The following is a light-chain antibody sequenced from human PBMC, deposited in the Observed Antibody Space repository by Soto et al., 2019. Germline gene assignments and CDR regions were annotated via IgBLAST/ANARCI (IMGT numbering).Light chain of an antibody. J-gene: IGLJ1*01. CDR1: SSDVGGYNY. V-gene: IGLV2-14*01. Sequence: QSVLTQPRSVSGSPGQSITISCTGTSSDVGGYNYVSWYQQHPGKAPKLMIXXXXXXXXGVSNRFSGSKSGNTASLTISGLQAEDEADYYCNSYTSNNTQVFGTGTKVTVL. CDR2: XXX. CDR3: NSYTSNNTQV.